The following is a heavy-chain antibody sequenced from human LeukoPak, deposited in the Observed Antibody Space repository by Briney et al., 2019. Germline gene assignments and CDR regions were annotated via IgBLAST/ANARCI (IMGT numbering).Heavy chain of an antibody. D-gene: IGHD1-26*01. CDR3: ATHSGSERGDY. Sequence: SETLSLTCAVYGGSFSGYYWSWIRQPPGKGLEWIGEINHSGSTNYNPSLKSRVTISVDTPKNQFSLKLSSVTAADTAVYYCATHSGSERGDYWGQGTLVTVSS. CDR1: GGSFSGYY. J-gene: IGHJ4*02. V-gene: IGHV4-34*01. CDR2: INHSGST.